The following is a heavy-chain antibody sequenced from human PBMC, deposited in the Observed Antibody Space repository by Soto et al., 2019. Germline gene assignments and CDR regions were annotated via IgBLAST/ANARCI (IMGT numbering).Heavy chain of an antibody. V-gene: IGHV3-30-3*01. CDR3: ARLPPPSIAAAGTVDY. CDR2: ISYDGSNK. J-gene: IGHJ4*02. Sequence: QVQLVESGGGVVQPGRSLRLSCAASGFTFSSYAMHWVRQAPGKGLEWVAVISYDGSNKYYADSVKGRFTISRDNSKNPLYLKINSRGAEDTVVYYCARLPPPSIAAAGTVDYWGRGPLVTVSS. D-gene: IGHD6-13*01. CDR1: GFTFSSYA.